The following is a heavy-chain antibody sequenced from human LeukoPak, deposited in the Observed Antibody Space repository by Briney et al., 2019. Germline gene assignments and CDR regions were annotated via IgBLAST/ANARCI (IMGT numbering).Heavy chain of an antibody. CDR3: ARDPTTVTKGLDI. CDR2: ISYIGST. Sequence: SETLSLTCTVSGGSISSHYWSWIREPPGKGLEWIGYISYIGSTNYNPSLKSRVTISVDTSKNQFSLKLSSVTAADAAVYFCARDPTTVTKGLDIWGQGTMVTVSS. D-gene: IGHD4-17*01. J-gene: IGHJ3*02. CDR1: GGSISSHY. V-gene: IGHV4-59*11.